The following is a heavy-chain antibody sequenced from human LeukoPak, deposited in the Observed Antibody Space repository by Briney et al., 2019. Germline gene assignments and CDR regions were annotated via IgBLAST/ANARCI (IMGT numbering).Heavy chain of an antibody. CDR2: IYYSGST. CDR3: ASVGGAYCPSTSCYSGY. CDR1: GGSISSYY. D-gene: IGHD2-2*02. V-gene: IGHV4-39*01. Sequence: SKTLSLTCTVSGGSISSYYWSWIRQPPGKGLEWIGSIYYSGSTYYNPSLKSRVTISVDTSRNQFSLKLSSVTAAETAVYYCASVGGAYCPSTSCYSGYWGQGTLVTVSS. J-gene: IGHJ4*02.